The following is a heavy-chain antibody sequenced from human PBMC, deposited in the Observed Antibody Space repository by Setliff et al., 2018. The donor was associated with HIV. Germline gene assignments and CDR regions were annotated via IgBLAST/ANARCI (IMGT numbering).Heavy chain of an antibody. V-gene: IGHV4-59*05. CDR3: ARHGAFYYYYYMDV. J-gene: IGHJ6*03. Sequence: SETLSLTCSVSGASIRGHYWSWIRQSPGKGLEWIGSLRPSGNTYYNPSLKSRVTISVDTSKNQFSLNLSSVTAADTAVYYCARHGAFYYYYYMDVWGKGTTVTVSS. CDR2: LRPSGNT. CDR1: GASIRGHY.